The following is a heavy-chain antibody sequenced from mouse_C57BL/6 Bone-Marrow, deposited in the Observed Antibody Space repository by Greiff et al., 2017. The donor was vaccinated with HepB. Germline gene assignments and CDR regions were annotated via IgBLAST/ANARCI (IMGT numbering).Heavy chain of an antibody. CDR1: EYEFPSHD. Sequence: EVKLVESGGGLVQPGESLKLSCESNEYEFPSHDMSWVRKTPEKRLELVAAINSDGGSTYYPDTMESRFIISRDKTKKTLYLQMSSLRSEDTALYYCSRGMVTRGVDYWGQGTTLTVSS. CDR3: SRGMVTRGVDY. J-gene: IGHJ2*01. CDR2: INSDGGST. V-gene: IGHV5-2*01. D-gene: IGHD2-2*01.